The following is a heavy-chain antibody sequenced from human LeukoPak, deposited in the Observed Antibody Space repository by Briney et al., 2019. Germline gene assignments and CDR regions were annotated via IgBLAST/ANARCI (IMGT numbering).Heavy chain of an antibody. CDR3: ARDQRITMIVVVVGGGPHDAFDI. CDR1: AGSISSYY. V-gene: IGHV4-59*01. J-gene: IGHJ3*02. Sequence: SETLSLTCTVSAGSISSYYWSWIRQPPGKGLEWIGYIYYSGSTNYNPSLKSRVTISVDTSKNQFSLKLSSVTAADTAVYYCARDQRITMIVVVVGGGPHDAFDIWGQGTMVTVSS. D-gene: IGHD3-22*01. CDR2: IYYSGST.